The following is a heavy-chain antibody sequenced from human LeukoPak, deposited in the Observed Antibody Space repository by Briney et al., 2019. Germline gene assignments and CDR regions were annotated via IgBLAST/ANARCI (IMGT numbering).Heavy chain of an antibody. CDR1: GLTFTSYW. V-gene: IGHV3-74*01. J-gene: IGHJ4*02. CDR3: ARDRDWYFDS. D-gene: IGHD3-9*01. Sequence: RGSLRLSCVASGLTFTSYWIHWVRQAPGKGRVWVSRIDYDGSRTNYADSVKGRFTISRDNAKNTLYLQMNSLKAGDTAVYYCARDRDWYFDSWGQGTLVTVSS. CDR2: IDYDGSRT.